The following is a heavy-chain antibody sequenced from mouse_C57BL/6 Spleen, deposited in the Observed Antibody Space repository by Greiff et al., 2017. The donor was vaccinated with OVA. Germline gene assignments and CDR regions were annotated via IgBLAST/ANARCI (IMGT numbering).Heavy chain of an antibody. CDR1: GYTFTSYG. Sequence: VQLQESGAELARPGASVKLSCKASGYTFTSYGISWVKQRTGQGLEWIGEIYPRSGNTYYNEKFKGKATLTADKSSSTAYMELRSLTSEDSAVYFCAARHYDYDDAYYFDDWGKGTTLTVSS. D-gene: IGHD2-4*01. CDR2: IYPRSGNT. V-gene: IGHV1-81*01. CDR3: AARHYDYDDAYYFDD. J-gene: IGHJ2*01.